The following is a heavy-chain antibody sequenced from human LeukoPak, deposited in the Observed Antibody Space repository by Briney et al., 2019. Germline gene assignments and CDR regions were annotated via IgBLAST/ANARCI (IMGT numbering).Heavy chain of an antibody. CDR3: VYGDFVRTVNYFDY. Sequence: PGGSLRLSCAASGFTFSSYWMHWVRQAPGKGLVWVSRINSDGSSTSYADSVKGRFTISRDNSKNSLFLQMTSLRAEDTAVYYCVYGDFVRTVNYFDYWGQGTLVTVSS. CDR2: INSDGSST. CDR1: GFTFSSYW. J-gene: IGHJ4*02. D-gene: IGHD4-17*01. V-gene: IGHV3-74*01.